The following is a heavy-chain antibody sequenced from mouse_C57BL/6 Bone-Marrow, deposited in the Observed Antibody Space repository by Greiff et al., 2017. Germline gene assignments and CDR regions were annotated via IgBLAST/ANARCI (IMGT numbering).Heavy chain of an antibody. CDR2: INPNYGTT. V-gene: IGHV1-39*01. D-gene: IGHD1-1*01. CDR3: ARSGVVATDWYFDV. Sequence: VQLQQSGPELVKPGASVKISCKASGYSFTDYNMNWVKQSNGKSLEWIGVINPNYGTTSYNHKFKGKATLTVDQSSSTAYMQLNSLTSEDSAVYYCARSGVVATDWYFDVWGTGTTVTVSS. J-gene: IGHJ1*03. CDR1: GYSFTDYN.